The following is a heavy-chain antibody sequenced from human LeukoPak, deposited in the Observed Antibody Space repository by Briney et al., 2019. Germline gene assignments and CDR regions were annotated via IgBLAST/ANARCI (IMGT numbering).Heavy chain of an antibody. CDR2: IYPGDSDT. CDR3: AGGGSGSYPPDAFDI. D-gene: IGHD3-10*01. V-gene: IGHV5-51*01. Sequence: GESLKISCKGSGYSFTSYWIGWVRQMPGKGLEWMGIIYPGDSDTRYSPSFQGQVTISADKSISTAYLQWSSLKASDTAMYCCAGGGSGSYPPDAFDIWGQGTMVTVSS. J-gene: IGHJ3*02. CDR1: GYSFTSYW.